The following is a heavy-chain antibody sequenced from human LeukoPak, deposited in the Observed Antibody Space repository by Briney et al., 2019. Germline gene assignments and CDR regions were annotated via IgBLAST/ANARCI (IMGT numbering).Heavy chain of an antibody. CDR3: AREDYYRSGSWD. Sequence: GGSLRLSCAASGFTVTSNYMSWVRQAPGKGLEWVSVIYSGGSTFYADSVKGRFTISRDNSKNTVYLQMNSLRAEDTAVYYCAREDYYRSGSWDWGQGTMVTVSS. J-gene: IGHJ3*01. CDR2: IYSGGST. D-gene: IGHD3-10*01. V-gene: IGHV3-66*01. CDR1: GFTVTSNY.